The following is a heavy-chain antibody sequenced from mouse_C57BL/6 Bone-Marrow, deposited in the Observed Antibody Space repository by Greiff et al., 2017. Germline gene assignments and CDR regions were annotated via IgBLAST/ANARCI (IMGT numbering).Heavy chain of an antibody. J-gene: IGHJ4*01. CDR2: IHPNSGST. CDR1: GYTFTSYW. D-gene: IGHD1-1*01. V-gene: IGHV1-64*01. Sequence: VQLQQPGAELVKPGASVKLSCKASGYTFTSYWMHWVKQRPGRGLEWIGMIHPNSGSTNYNEKFKSKATLTVDKSSSTAYMQLSSLTSEDSAVYYCARGGIVYGYGVAYWGQGTWVTVSS. CDR3: ARGGIVYGYGVAY.